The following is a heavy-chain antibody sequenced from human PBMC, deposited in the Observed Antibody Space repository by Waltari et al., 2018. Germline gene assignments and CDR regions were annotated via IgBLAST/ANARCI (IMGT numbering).Heavy chain of an antibody. V-gene: IGHV1-8*01. J-gene: IGHJ4*02. Sequence: QVQLVQSGAEVKKPGASVKVSCKASGYTFTSYDINWVRQATGQGLEWMGWRNPNSGNTGYAQKFQGRVTMTRNTSISTAYMELSSLRSEDTAVYYCARDLLVVAATGSDYWGQGTLVTVSS. CDR2: RNPNSGNT. CDR3: ARDLLVVAATGSDY. CDR1: GYTFTSYD. D-gene: IGHD2-15*01.